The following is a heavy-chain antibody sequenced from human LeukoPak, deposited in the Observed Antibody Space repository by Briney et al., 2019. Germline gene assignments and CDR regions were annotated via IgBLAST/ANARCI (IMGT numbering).Heavy chain of an antibody. J-gene: IGHJ4*02. D-gene: IGHD6-6*01. CDR3: ARDPEYSSSSGFDY. CDR2: IYSAGST. Sequence: GGSLRLSCAVSGFTVSSNYMSWVRQAPGKGLEWVSVIYSAGSTYYADSVKGRFTISRDNSKNTLYLQMSSLRAEDTAVYYCARDPEYSSSSGFDYWGQGTLVTVSS. V-gene: IGHV3-66*01. CDR1: GFTVSSNY.